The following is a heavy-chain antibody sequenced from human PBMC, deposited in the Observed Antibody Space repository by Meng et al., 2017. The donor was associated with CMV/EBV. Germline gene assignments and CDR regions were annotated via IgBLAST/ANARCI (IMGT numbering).Heavy chain of an antibody. V-gene: IGHV4-38-2*02. Sequence: ESLKTSCSVSGYSLNSGYYWGWIRQPPGKGLEWIGNIYRGGTTYYDPSLESRVTMSVDTSRNQFSLKLRSVTAADTAVYYCVKTGYCTRTSCSGNWFDTWGQGTLVTVSS. CDR1: GYSLNSGYY. CDR3: VKTGYCTRTSCSGNWFDT. J-gene: IGHJ5*02. D-gene: IGHD2-2*01. CDR2: IYRGGTT.